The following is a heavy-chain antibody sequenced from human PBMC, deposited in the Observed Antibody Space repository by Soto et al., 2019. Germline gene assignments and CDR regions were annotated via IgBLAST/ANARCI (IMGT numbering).Heavy chain of an antibody. Sequence: GGSLRLSCAASGFIFSTYGMHWVRQAPGKGLEWVTVIWYDGSKKYYADSVKGRFTISRDNSKNTVYLQMNSLRAEDAAVYYCARDQPGYSYGYGLGYWGQGTLVTVSS. D-gene: IGHD5-18*01. V-gene: IGHV3-33*01. CDR1: GFIFSTYG. CDR3: ARDQPGYSYGYGLGY. CDR2: IWYDGSKK. J-gene: IGHJ4*02.